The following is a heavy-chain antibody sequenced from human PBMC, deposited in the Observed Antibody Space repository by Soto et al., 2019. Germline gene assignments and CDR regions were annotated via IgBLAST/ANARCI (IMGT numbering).Heavy chain of an antibody. CDR2: INSDGSST. D-gene: IGHD5-18*01. CDR1: GFTFSSYW. Sequence: GGSLRLSCAASGFTFSSYWMHWVRQAPGKGLVWVSRINSDGSSTSYADSVKGRFTISRDNAKNTLYLQMNSLRAEDTAVYYCARVGGGTAMVSTYYYYGMDVWGQGTTVTVSS. V-gene: IGHV3-74*01. J-gene: IGHJ6*02. CDR3: ARVGGGTAMVSTYYYYGMDV.